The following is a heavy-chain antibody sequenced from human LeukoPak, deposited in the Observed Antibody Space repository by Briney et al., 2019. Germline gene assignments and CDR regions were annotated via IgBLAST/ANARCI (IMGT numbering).Heavy chain of an antibody. D-gene: IGHD3-9*01. CDR3: AKVRNDYDILTGPFDY. CDR2: IKQDGNEK. CDR1: GFTFSSYW. Sequence: GGSLRLSCAASGFTFSSYWMSWVRQAPGKGLEWVANIKQDGNEKYYVDSVKGRFTISRDNSENTLYLQMNSLRAEDTAVYYCAKVRNDYDILTGPFDYWGQGTLVTVSS. J-gene: IGHJ4*02. V-gene: IGHV3-7*03.